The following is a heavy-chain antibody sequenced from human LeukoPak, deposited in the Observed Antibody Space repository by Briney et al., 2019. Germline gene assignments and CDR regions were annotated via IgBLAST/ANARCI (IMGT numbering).Heavy chain of an antibody. D-gene: IGHD2-15*01. J-gene: IGHJ3*02. CDR1: GFTFSSYG. CDR3: ARGSYLPLPYCSGGSCYADAFDI. Sequence: GRSLRLSCAASGFTFSSYGMHWVRQAPGKGLEWVAVIWYDGSNKYYADSVKGRFTISRDNSKNTLYLQMNSLRAEDTAVYYCARGSYLPLPYCSGGSCYADAFDIWGQGTMVTVSS. CDR2: IWYDGSNK. V-gene: IGHV3-33*01.